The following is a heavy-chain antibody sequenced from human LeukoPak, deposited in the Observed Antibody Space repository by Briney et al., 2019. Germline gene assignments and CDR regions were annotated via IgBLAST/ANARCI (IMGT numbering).Heavy chain of an antibody. Sequence: ASVKVSCKASGYTFTSYGISWVRQAPGQGLEWMGWVSAYNGNTNYAQKLQGRVTMTTDTSTSTAYMELRSLRSDDTAVYYCARSPCSSTSCPTGCHYFDYWGQGALVTVSS. V-gene: IGHV1-18*01. CDR2: VSAYNGNT. J-gene: IGHJ4*02. CDR1: GYTFTSYG. CDR3: ARSPCSSTSCPTGCHYFDY. D-gene: IGHD2-2*01.